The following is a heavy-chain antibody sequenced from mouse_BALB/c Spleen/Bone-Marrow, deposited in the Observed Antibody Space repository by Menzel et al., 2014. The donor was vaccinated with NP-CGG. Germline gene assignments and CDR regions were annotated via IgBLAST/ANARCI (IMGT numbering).Heavy chain of an antibody. J-gene: IGHJ3*01. CDR2: IWGDGST. D-gene: IGHD1-1*01. V-gene: IGHV2-6-7*01. CDR3: ARRGDYGAWFAY. Sequence: VKLMESGPGLVAPSQSLSITCTVSGFSLTGYGVNWVRQPPGKGLEWLGMIWGDGSTDYNSALKSRLSISKDNSKSHVFLKMHSLQSDDTARYYCARRGDYGAWFAYWGQGTLVTVSA. CDR1: GFSLTGYG.